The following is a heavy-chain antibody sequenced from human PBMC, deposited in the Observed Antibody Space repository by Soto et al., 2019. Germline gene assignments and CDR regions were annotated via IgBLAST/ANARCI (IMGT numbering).Heavy chain of an antibody. D-gene: IGHD2-2*01. CDR2: IYYSGST. V-gene: IGHV4-59*01. CDR3: ARRGAVPARWRYYYMDV. Sequence: SETLSLTCTVSGGSISSYYWSWIRQPPGKGLEWIGYIYYSGSTNYNPSLKSRVTISVDTSKNQFSLKLSSVTAADTAVYYCARRGAVPARWRYYYMDVWGKGTTVTVSS. J-gene: IGHJ6*03. CDR1: GGSISSYY.